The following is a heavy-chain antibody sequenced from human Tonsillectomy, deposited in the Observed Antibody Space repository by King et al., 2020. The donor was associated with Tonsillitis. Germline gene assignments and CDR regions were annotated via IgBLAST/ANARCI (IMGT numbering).Heavy chain of an antibody. CDR1: GFTFDDYA. Sequence: VQLVESGGGLVQPGRSLRLSCAASGFTFDDYAMHWVRQAPGQGLEWVAGISWNSGSIGYADSVKGRFTISSDNANTSPYVQMNSLRTEDTALYYCAKGCLYCSGCSCYTGGREDWGHGTTITVSS. J-gene: IGHJ6*02. V-gene: IGHV3-9*01. CDR2: ISWNSGSI. D-gene: IGHD2-15*01. CDR3: AKGCLYCSGCSCYTGGRED.